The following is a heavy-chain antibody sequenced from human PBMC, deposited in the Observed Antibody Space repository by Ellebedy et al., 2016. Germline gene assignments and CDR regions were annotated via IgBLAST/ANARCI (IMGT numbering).Heavy chain of an antibody. D-gene: IGHD5-18*01. CDR3: ARDYSRSPDTAMVLGRY. J-gene: IGHJ4*02. CDR2: ISAYNGNT. V-gene: IGHV1-18*01. Sequence: ASVKVSCXASGGTFSSYAISWVRQAPGQGLEWMGWISAYNGNTNYAQKLQGRVTMTTDTSTSTAYMELRSLRSDDTAVYYCARDYSRSPDTAMVLGRYWGQGTLVTVSS. CDR1: GGTFSSYA.